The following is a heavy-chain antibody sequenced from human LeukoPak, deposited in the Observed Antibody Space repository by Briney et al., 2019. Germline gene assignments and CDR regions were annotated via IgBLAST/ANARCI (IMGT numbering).Heavy chain of an antibody. D-gene: IGHD6-19*01. J-gene: IGHJ4*02. CDR2: ISAYNGNT. CDR1: GYTFTSYS. Sequence: ASVKVSCKASGYTFTSYSISWVRQAPGQGLEWMGWISAYNGNTNYAQRLQGRVTMTTDTSTSTAYMELRSLRSDDTAVYYCARLGTTQWLGGSIDYWGQGTLVTVSS. CDR3: ARLGTTQWLGGSIDY. V-gene: IGHV1-18*04.